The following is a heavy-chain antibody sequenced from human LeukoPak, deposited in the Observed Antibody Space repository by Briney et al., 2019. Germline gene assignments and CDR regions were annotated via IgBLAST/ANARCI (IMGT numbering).Heavy chain of an antibody. D-gene: IGHD3-22*01. CDR3: ASCDYYDSSGYSYYFDY. V-gene: IGHV1-69*01. J-gene: IGHJ4*02. CDR1: GGTFSSYA. CDR2: IIPIFGTA. Sequence: SVKVSCKASGGTFSSYAISWVRQAPGQGLEWMGGIIPIFGTANYAQKFQGRVTITADESTSTAYMELSSLRSEDTAVYYCASCDYYDSSGYSYYFDYWGQGTLVTVSS.